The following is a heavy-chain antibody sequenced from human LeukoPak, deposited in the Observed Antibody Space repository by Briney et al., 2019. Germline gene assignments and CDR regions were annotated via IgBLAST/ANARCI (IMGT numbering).Heavy chain of an antibody. V-gene: IGHV4-39*01. CDR1: GGSISSRPYC. CDR2: FYYSGST. Sequence: KASETLSLTCTVSGGSISSRPYCWGWIRQPPGKGLEWLGSFYYSGSTSYRSSLKSRLSISVDTSKNQISLKLSSVTAADTAVYYCARLVVSSWYHEVLLGRDYWGQGTLVTVSS. D-gene: IGHD6-13*01. CDR3: ARLVVSSWYHEVLLGRDY. J-gene: IGHJ4*02.